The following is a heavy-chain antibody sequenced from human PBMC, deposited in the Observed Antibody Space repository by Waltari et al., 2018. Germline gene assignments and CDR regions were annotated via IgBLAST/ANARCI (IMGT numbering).Heavy chain of an antibody. CDR1: GYTLTELS. CDR3: ATVPHIAARLRTLGGKAFDI. D-gene: IGHD6-6*01. V-gene: IGHV1-24*01. Sequence: QVQLVQSGAEVKKPGASVKVSCKVSGYTLTELSMHWVRQAPGKGLGWMGGFDPEDGETIYAQKFQGRVTMTEDTSTDTAYMELSSLRSEDTAVYYCATVPHIAARLRTLGGKAFDIWGQGTMVTVSS. J-gene: IGHJ3*02. CDR2: FDPEDGET.